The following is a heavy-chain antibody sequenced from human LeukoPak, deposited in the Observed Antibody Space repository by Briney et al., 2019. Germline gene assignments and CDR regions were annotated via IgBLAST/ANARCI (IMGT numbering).Heavy chain of an antibody. D-gene: IGHD3-10*01. Sequence: PSETLSLTCAVYGGSFSGYYWSWIRQPPGKGLEWIGYIYYTGISNSNPSLESRVTISVDTSKNQFSLKLSSLTAADTAVYYCARPGYGSGTYGAFDIWGQGTMVTVSS. J-gene: IGHJ3*02. CDR2: IYYTGIS. V-gene: IGHV4-59*08. CDR3: ARPGYGSGTYGAFDI. CDR1: GGSFSGYY.